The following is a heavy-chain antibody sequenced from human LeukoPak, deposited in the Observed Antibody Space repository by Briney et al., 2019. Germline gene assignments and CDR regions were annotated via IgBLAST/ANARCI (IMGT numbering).Heavy chain of an antibody. CDR3: AKGHRGRYFDY. V-gene: IGHV3-23*01. J-gene: IGHJ4*02. CDR2: ICGSGGST. CDR1: GFTFSSYA. Sequence: GGSLRLSCAASGFTFSSYAMSWVRQAPGKGPELVSAICGSGGSTYYADSVKGRFTISRDNSKNTLYLKMNSLRAEDTAVYYCAKGHRGRYFDYWGQGTLATVSS. D-gene: IGHD3-16*01.